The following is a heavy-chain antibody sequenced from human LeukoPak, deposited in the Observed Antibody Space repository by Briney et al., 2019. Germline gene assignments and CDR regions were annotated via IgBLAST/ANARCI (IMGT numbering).Heavy chain of an antibody. Sequence: SETLSVTRSVSGGSISNHYWSWIRPPPGKGLEWIGYFYYSGRSNYSPSLQSRVTISVDTSKNQFSLKLNSVTAADTAVYYCARVGASFWAFDIWGQGTMVTVSS. CDR2: FYYSGRS. CDR1: GGSISNHY. CDR3: ARVGASFWAFDI. D-gene: IGHD3-16*02. J-gene: IGHJ3*02. V-gene: IGHV4-59*11.